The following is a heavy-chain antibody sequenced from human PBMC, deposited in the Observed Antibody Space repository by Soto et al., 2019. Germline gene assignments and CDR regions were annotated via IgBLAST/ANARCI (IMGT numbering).Heavy chain of an antibody. CDR2: ISPGGDT. D-gene: IGHD3-9*01. CDR3: AKDPSTGYADH. CDR1: GSTFSGYA. Sequence: EVQLLESGGDLVQPGGSLRLSCVASGSTFSGYAMTWVRQAPGKGLEWVSTISPGGDTHYADSVKGRFTISRDNAKDTLFIEMNSLRAEDTAVYYCAKDPSTGYADHWGQGTLVTVSS. J-gene: IGHJ4*02. V-gene: IGHV3-23*01.